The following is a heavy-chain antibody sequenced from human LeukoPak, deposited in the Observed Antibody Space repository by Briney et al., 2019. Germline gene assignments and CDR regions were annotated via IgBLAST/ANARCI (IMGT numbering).Heavy chain of an antibody. Sequence: PSETLSLTCTVSGGSISSYYWSWIRQPPGKGLEWIGYIYYSGSTYYNASLKSRVTISVDRSKNQFSLKLSSVTAADTAVYYCARAPITRDEPLGELSFWYWGQGTLVIVSS. D-gene: IGHD3-16*02. J-gene: IGHJ4*02. CDR3: ARAPITRDEPLGELSFWY. CDR1: GGSISSYY. CDR2: IYYSGST. V-gene: IGHV4-59*12.